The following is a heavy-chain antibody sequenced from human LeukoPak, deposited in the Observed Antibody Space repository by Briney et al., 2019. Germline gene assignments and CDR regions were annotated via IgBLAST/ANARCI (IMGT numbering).Heavy chain of an antibody. CDR1: GYSFTSYW. J-gene: IGHJ4*02. Sequence: GESLKISCKGSGYSFTSYWIGWVRQMPGKGLEWMGIIYPGDSDTRYSPSFQGQVTISADKSISTAYLQWSSLKASDTAMYYCARAAGVSSSSSAYFDYCGQGTPVTVSS. D-gene: IGHD6-6*01. CDR2: IYPGDSDT. V-gene: IGHV5-51*01. CDR3: ARAAGVSSSSSAYFDY.